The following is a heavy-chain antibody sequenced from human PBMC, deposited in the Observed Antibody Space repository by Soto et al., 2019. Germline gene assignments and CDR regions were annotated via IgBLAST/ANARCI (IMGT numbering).Heavy chain of an antibody. J-gene: IGHJ4*02. CDR1: GGSISSSSYY. Sequence: PSETLSLTCTVSGGSISSSSYYWGWIRQPPGKGLEWIGSIYYSGSTYYNPSLKSRVTISVDTSKNQFSLKLSSVTAADTAVYYCARERGYCSGGRCPVDYWGQGTLVTVSS. CDR2: IYYSGST. V-gene: IGHV4-39*02. D-gene: IGHD2-15*01. CDR3: ARERGYCSGGRCPVDY.